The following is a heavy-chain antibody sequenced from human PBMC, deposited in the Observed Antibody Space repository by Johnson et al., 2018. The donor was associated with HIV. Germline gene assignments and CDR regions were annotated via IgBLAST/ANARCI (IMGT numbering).Heavy chain of an antibody. CDR3: ARAQFAVDDAFDI. D-gene: IGHD6-19*01. Sequence: VQLLESGGGLVQPGGSLRLSCAASGFTFSSYDMHWVRQATGKGLEWVSAIGTAGDTYYPGSVKGRFTISRENAKNSLYLQMNSLRAGDTAVYYCARAQFAVDDAFDIWGQGTMVTVSS. V-gene: IGHV3-13*01. CDR2: IGTAGDT. CDR1: GFTFSSYD. J-gene: IGHJ3*02.